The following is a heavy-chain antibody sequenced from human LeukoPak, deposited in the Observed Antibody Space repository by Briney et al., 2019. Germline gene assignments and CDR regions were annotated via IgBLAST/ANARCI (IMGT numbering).Heavy chain of an antibody. CDR2: ISSSSSYI. Sequence: GGSLRLSCAASGFTFSSYSMYWVPQAPGKGLEWVSSISSSSSYIYYADSVKGRFTISRDNAKNSLYLEMNSLRAEDTAVSYCSRGLYCGGDCYHQWWFDPWGQGTLVTVSS. CDR1: GFTFSSYS. CDR3: SRGLYCGGDCYHQWWFDP. D-gene: IGHD2-21*02. J-gene: IGHJ5*02. V-gene: IGHV3-21*01.